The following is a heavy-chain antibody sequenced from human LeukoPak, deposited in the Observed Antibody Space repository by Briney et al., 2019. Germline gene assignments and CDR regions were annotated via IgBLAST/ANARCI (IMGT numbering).Heavy chain of an antibody. Sequence: SQTLSLTCTVSGGSISSGSYYWSWIRQPPGKGLEWIGYIYYSGSTYYNPSLKSRVTISVDTSKNQFSLKLSSVTAADTAVYYCARAHGFASLPPDYWGQGTLVTVSS. V-gene: IGHV4-30-4*01. CDR1: GGSISSGSYY. CDR3: ARAHGFASLPPDY. J-gene: IGHJ4*02. CDR2: IYYSGST. D-gene: IGHD3-10*01.